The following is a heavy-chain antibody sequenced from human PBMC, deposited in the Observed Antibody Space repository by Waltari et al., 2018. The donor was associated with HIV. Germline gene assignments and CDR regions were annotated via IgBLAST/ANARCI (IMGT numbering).Heavy chain of an antibody. CDR2: ISSDGSTT. V-gene: IGHV3-74*01. CDR3: ARENTMTYYDALDI. D-gene: IGHD4-17*01. Sequence: EVQLVESGGGLVQPGGSPRLSCAASGFTFRSYWMHWVRQAPGKGLVGVSCISSDGSTTNYADSVKGRLTISRDNAKNTLYLQMNSLRADDTAVYYCARENTMTYYDALDIWGQGTMVTVSS. J-gene: IGHJ3*02. CDR1: GFTFRSYW.